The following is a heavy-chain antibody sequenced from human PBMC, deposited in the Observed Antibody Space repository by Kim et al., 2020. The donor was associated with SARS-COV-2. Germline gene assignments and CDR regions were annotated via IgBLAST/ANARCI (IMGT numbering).Heavy chain of an antibody. CDR3: ARGPPGVYCSGGSCNNWFDP. J-gene: IGHJ5*02. Sequence: SETLSLTCAVYGGSFSGYYWSWIRQPPGKGLEWIGEINHSGSTNYNPSLKSRVTISVDTSKNQFSLKLSSVTAADTAVYYCARGPPGVYCSGGSCNNWFDPWGQGTLVTVSS. CDR2: INHSGST. V-gene: IGHV4-34*01. D-gene: IGHD2-15*01. CDR1: GGSFSGYY.